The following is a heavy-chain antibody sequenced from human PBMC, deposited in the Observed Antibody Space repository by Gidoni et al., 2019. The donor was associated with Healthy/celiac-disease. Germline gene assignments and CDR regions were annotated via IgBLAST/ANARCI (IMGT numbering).Heavy chain of an antibody. CDR2: MNPNSGNT. J-gene: IGHJ1*01. CDR1: GYTFPSYD. D-gene: IGHD3-16*01. Sequence: QVQXVXSGAEVKKPXASVXXSCKXSGYTFPSYDINWVRKATGQGIEWMXWMNPNSGNTGYAQKFQGXVTXXXNTXXXTAXXXLXXXRSXXXAVXXXAXXXDYXXXSGXXXWG. V-gene: IGHV1-8*01. CDR3: AXXXDYXXXSGXXX.